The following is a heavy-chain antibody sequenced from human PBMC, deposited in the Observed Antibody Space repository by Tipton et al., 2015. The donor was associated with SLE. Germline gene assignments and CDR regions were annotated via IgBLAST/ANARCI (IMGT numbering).Heavy chain of an antibody. CDR2: ISSNGAST. CDR1: GFTFSSYA. Sequence: SLRLSCSASGFTFSSYAIHWVRQAPGKGLEYVSGISSNGASTLYADSVKGRFTISRDNSKNTLYLQMTSLRAEDTAVYYCATNAQQQLVWDYWGQGTLVTVSS. CDR3: ATNAQQQLVWDY. V-gene: IGHV3-64D*06. D-gene: IGHD6-13*01. J-gene: IGHJ4*02.